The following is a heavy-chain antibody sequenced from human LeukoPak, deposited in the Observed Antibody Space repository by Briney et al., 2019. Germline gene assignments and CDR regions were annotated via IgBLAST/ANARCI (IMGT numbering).Heavy chain of an antibody. Sequence: AGGSLRLSCAASGITFMHYSMTWVRQIPGEGLEWVSAITGSGAFTDYADSVKGRFTISRDNSKNTLYLQMNSLRAEDTAIYHCAKRSAESSGYFDSWGQGTLVTVSS. CDR3: AKRSAESSGYFDS. V-gene: IGHV3-23*01. CDR1: GITFMHYS. J-gene: IGHJ4*02. CDR2: ITGSGAFT. D-gene: IGHD6-19*01.